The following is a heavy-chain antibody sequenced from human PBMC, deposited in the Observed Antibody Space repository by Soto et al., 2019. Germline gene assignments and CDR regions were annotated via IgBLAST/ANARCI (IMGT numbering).Heavy chain of an antibody. CDR1: GYTFTTYG. CDR2: ISGYNGHT. D-gene: IGHD3-16*01. CDR3: AREGEMPYYYYGLDV. Sequence: ASVKVSCKASGYTFTTYGISWVRQAPGQGLEWMGWISGYNGHTKYAQKFQGRVAMTTDTSTSTVYMDLRSLRSDDTAVYYCAREGEMPYYYYGLDVWGQGTTVTVSS. V-gene: IGHV1-18*01. J-gene: IGHJ6*02.